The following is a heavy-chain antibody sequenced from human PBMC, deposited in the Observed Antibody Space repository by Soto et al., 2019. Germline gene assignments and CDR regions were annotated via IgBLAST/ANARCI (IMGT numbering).Heavy chain of an antibody. CDR1: GGSVSSGSYY. J-gene: IGHJ4*02. Sequence: PSETLSLTCTVSGGSVSSGSYYWSWIRQPPGKGLEWIGYIYYSGSTNYNPSLKSRVTISVDTSKNQFSLKLSSVTAADTAVYYCARAGSRKDPTRAKYWGQGTLVTVSS. D-gene: IGHD3-10*01. V-gene: IGHV4-61*01. CDR3: ARAGSRKDPTRAKY. CDR2: IYYSGST.